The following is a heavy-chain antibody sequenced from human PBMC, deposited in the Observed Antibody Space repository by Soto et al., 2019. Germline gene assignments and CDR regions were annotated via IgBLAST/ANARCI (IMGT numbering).Heavy chain of an antibody. Sequence: VQLVESGGGVVQPGRSLRLSCAASGFTFSSYAMHWVRQAPGQGLEWVAVISYDGSNKYYADSVKGRFTISRDNSKNTLYLQMNSLRAEDTAVYYCARRKAYYFDYWGQGTLVTVSS. CDR1: GFTFSSYA. CDR2: ISYDGSNK. J-gene: IGHJ4*02. V-gene: IGHV3-30-3*01. CDR3: ARRKAYYFDY.